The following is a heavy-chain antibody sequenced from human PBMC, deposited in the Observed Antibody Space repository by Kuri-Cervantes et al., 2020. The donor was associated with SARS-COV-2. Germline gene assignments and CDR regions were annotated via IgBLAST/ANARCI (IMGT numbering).Heavy chain of an antibody. J-gene: IGHJ4*02. CDR2: ISAYNGNT. D-gene: IGHD3-3*01. CDR3: ARGWSGYSLYYFDY. Sequence: ASVKVSCKASGYTFTSYGISWVRQAPGQGLEWMGWISAYNGNTNYAQKLQGRVTMTTDTSTSTAYMELRSLRSDNTAVYYCARGWSGYSLYYFDYWGQGTLVTVSS. CDR1: GYTFTSYG. V-gene: IGHV1-18*01.